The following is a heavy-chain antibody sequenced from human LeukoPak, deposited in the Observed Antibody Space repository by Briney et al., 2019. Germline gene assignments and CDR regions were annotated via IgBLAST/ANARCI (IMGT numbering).Heavy chain of an antibody. CDR3: ANSGGLGGGSYY. D-gene: IGHD2-15*01. CDR2: ISYDGSNK. CDR1: GFTFSSYG. J-gene: IGHJ4*02. Sequence: GRSLRLSCAASGFTFSSYGMHWVRQAPGKGLEWVAVISYDGSNKYYADSVKGRFTISRDNSKNTLYLQMNSLRAEDTAVYYCANSGGLGGGSYYWGQGTLVTVSS. V-gene: IGHV3-30*18.